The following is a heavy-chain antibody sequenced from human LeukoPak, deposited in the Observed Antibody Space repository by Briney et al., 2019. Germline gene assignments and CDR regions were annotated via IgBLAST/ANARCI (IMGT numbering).Heavy chain of an antibody. J-gene: IGHJ4*02. D-gene: IGHD3-3*01. Sequence: SETLSLTCTVSGGSISSGSYYWSWIRQPAGKGLEWIGRIYTSGSTNYNPSLKSRVTISVDTSKNQFSLKLSSVTAADTAVYYCAGYDFWSGLDYWGQGTLVAVSS. CDR3: AGYDFWSGLDY. CDR1: GGSISSGSYY. CDR2: IYTSGST. V-gene: IGHV4-61*02.